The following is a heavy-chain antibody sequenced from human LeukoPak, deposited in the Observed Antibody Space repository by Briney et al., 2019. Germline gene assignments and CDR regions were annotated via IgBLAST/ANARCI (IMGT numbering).Heavy chain of an antibody. CDR1: GFIFSFYG. J-gene: IGHJ6*03. CDR2: IRSDGSIK. V-gene: IGHV3-30*02. D-gene: IGHD1-1*01. CDR3: AKEGDWNDVTLMDV. Sequence: PGGSLRLSCASSGFIFSFYGMHWARQAPGKGLEWVAFIRSDGSIKYYADSVKGRFTISIDNSKNTLYLQMNSLRAADTAVYYCAKEGDWNDVTLMDVWGKGTTVTISS.